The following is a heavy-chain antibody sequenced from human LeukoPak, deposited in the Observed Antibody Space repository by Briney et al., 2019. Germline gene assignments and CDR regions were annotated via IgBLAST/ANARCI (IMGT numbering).Heavy chain of an antibody. CDR3: ATGKQGYSYAANAFDI. Sequence: ASVKVSCKASGYTFTSYGISWVRQAPGQGLEWMGWISAYNGNTNFAQKLQGRITMTTDTSTSTAYMELRSLRSDDTAVYYCATGKQGYSYAANAFDIWGQGTMVTVSS. V-gene: IGHV1-18*01. CDR1: GYTFTSYG. J-gene: IGHJ3*02. D-gene: IGHD5-18*01. CDR2: ISAYNGNT.